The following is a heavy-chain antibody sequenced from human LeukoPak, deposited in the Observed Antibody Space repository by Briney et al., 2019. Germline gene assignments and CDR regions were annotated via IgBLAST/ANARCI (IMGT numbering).Heavy chain of an antibody. J-gene: IGHJ4*02. CDR1: GGTFSSYA. V-gene: IGHV1-69*04. Sequence: ASVKVSCKASGGTFSSYAISWVRQAPGQGLEWMGRIIPILGIANYAQKFQGRVTITADKSTSTAYMELSSLRSEDTAVYYCARGNRIAAAGTFIYYFDYWGQGTLVTVSS. D-gene: IGHD6-13*01. CDR3: ARGNRIAAAGTFIYYFDY. CDR2: IIPILGIA.